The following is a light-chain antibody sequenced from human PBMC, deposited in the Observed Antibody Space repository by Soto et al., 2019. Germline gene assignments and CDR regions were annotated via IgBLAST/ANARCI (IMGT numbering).Light chain of an antibody. CDR3: QQLTSYPIT. Sequence: TQLTQSPSSLSASVGDSGHNICRASPDITSYLTWYQQKPGKAPNLLIYGASTLQSGVPSRFSGSGSGTDYTLTISSLQPEDFATYYCQQLTSYPITFGQGTRLEIK. J-gene: IGKJ5*01. CDR1: PDITSY. V-gene: IGKV1-9*01. CDR2: GAS.